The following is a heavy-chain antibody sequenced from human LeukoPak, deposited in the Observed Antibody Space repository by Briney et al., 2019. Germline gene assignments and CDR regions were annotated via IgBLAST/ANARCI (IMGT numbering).Heavy chain of an antibody. J-gene: IGHJ4*02. V-gene: IGHV3-30*02. D-gene: IGHD1-14*01. CDR1: GFTFSGYG. Sequence: GGSLRLSCAVSGFTFSGYGMHWVRQAPGKGLEWVAFIRYDGSKKYYADSAKGRFTISRDNSKNTLYLQMSSLRAEDTAVYYCAKDSEAWGYFDYWGQGTLVTVSS. CDR2: IRYDGSKK. CDR3: AKDSEAWGYFDY.